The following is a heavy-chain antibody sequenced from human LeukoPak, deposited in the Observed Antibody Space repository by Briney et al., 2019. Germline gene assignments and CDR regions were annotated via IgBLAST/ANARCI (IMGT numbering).Heavy chain of an antibody. V-gene: IGHV1-2*02. CDR2: INPYSGAI. Sequence: ASVKGSCKSSGFTFTDEYIHWVRQAPGQGLEWMGWINPYSGAINYAQKFQGRVTLTRDTSISTAHMELSRLTSGDTAVYYCARDPKSQLLLDYWGQGTLVTVSS. CDR3: ARDPKSQLLLDY. CDR1: GFTFTDEY. J-gene: IGHJ4*02. D-gene: IGHD2-2*01.